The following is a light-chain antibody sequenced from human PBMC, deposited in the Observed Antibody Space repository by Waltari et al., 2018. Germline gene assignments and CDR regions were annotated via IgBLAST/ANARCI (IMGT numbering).Light chain of an antibody. CDR2: STT. J-gene: IGLJ3*02. V-gene: IGLV7-43*01. Sequence: QTVVTQEPSLTVSPGGAVTLTCASSAGAVTSGNYPNWIQQKPGQVPRSLIHSTTNRHSWTPARSSGSLLGGKAALTLSGVQPEDEAEYYCLLYDGSDQVFGGGTKLTVL. CDR3: LLYDGSDQV. CDR1: AGAVTSGNY.